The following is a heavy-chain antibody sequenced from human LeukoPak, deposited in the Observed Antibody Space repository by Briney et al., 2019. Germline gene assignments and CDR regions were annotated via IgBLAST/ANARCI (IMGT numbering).Heavy chain of an antibody. V-gene: IGHV3-7*01. CDR3: ARDDYSSSDY. Sequence: PGGSLRLSCAASGFTFSSYWMSWVRQAPGKGLEWVANIKQDRSEKHYVDSVKGRFIISRDNAKNSLYLHMSSLRAEDAAVNYCARDDYSSSDYWGQGTLVTVSS. CDR1: GFTFSSYW. J-gene: IGHJ4*02. D-gene: IGHD6-6*01. CDR2: IKQDRSEK.